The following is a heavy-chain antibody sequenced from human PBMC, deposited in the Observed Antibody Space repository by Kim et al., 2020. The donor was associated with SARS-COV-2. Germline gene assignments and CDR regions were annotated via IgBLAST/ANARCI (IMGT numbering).Heavy chain of an antibody. V-gene: IGHV3-66*01. CDR1: GFTVSSNY. D-gene: IGHD6-13*01. CDR3: ASFRGAGHGEQQPYDY. CDR2: IYSGGNT. J-gene: IGHJ4*01. Sequence: GGSLRLSCAASGFTVSSNYISWVRQTPGKGLQWVSIIYSGGNTYYAESVKGRFTISRDSSKNTVYLQMNSLRAEDTAVYYCASFRGAGHGEQQPYDYWG.